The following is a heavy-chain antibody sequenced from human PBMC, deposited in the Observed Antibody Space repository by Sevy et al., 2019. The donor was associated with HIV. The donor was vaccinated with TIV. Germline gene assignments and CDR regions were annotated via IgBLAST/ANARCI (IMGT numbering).Heavy chain of an antibody. CDR1: GFSFNSYA. V-gene: IGHV3-23*01. CDR3: AKVRGSGRYVFEY. J-gene: IGHJ4*02. Sequence: GGSLRLSCTPSGFSFNSYALTWVRQAPGRGLEWVSSITGTGGDAYYADSVRGRFTISRDNFKNILYLQMDSLRVEDTAVYYCAKVRGSGRYVFEYWDQGTLVTVSS. D-gene: IGHD3-10*01. CDR2: ITGTGGDA.